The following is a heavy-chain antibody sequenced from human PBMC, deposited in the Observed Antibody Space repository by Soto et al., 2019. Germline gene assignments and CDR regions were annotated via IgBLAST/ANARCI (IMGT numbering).Heavy chain of an antibody. D-gene: IGHD6-19*01. V-gene: IGHV4-4*07. Sequence: SETLSLTCSVAGVSISGYYWTWIRQTAGKGLEWIGRMYISGSTNYNPSLKSRVTISVDTSKNQLSLKMSSVTAADTAVYYCVRHEEGIAVAGSFDYWGQGTLVTVSS. CDR1: GVSISGYY. CDR2: MYISGST. CDR3: VRHEEGIAVAGSFDY. J-gene: IGHJ4*02.